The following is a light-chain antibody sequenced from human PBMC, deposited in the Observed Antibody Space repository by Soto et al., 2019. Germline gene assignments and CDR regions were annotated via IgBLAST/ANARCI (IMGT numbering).Light chain of an antibody. CDR3: QEYNSYPWT. J-gene: IGKJ1*01. CDR2: KAS. V-gene: IGKV1-5*03. CDR1: QSISSW. Sequence: DIQMTQSPSTLSASVGDRVTITCRASQSISSWLAWYQQKPGKAPKLLIYKASSLESGVPSRFSGSGSGTAFTLTISSLQPDAFATYYRQEYNSYPWTFGQGTKVEIK.